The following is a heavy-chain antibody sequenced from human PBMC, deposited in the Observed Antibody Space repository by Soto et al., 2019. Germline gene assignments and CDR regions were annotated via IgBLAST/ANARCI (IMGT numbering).Heavy chain of an antibody. CDR3: AKDLGYSSSLAYDYYSGMDV. CDR1: GFTFDDYA. CDR2: ISWNSGSI. Sequence: EVQLVESGGGLVQPGRSLRLSCAASGFTFDDYAMHWVRQAPGKGLEWVSGISWNSGSIGYADSVKGRFTISRDNAKNSLYLQMNSLRAEDTALYYCAKDLGYSSSLAYDYYSGMDVWGQGTTVTVSS. D-gene: IGHD6-6*01. V-gene: IGHV3-9*01. J-gene: IGHJ6*02.